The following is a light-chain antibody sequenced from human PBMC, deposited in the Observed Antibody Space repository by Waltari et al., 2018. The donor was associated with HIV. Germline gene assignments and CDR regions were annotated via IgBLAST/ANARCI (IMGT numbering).Light chain of an antibody. J-gene: IGLJ3*02. CDR2: TTS. Sequence: VVTQEPSQTVSPGGPVTLPRGPSAGPVTSGHSLHWFPQKPGQAPRTLIYTTSKRDSWTPARFSGSLVGDKAALTLSGAQPEDEADYHCLLSYSGTWVFGGGTKLTV. CDR1: AGPVTSGHS. V-gene: IGLV7-46*01. CDR3: LLSYSGTWV.